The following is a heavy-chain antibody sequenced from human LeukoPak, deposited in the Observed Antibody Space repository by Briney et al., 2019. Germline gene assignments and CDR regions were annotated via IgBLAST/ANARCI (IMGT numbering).Heavy chain of an antibody. D-gene: IGHD5-18*01. Sequence: PGGSLRLSCAASGFTFSNYAMSWVRQAPGKGLEWVSSISGSGGTTYYADSVKGRFTISRDNSKNTLYLQTNSLRAEDTAVYYCAKEEGYIYGLLDYWGQGTLVTVSS. CDR2: ISGSGGTT. CDR3: AKEEGYIYGLLDY. J-gene: IGHJ4*02. CDR1: GFTFSNYA. V-gene: IGHV3-23*01.